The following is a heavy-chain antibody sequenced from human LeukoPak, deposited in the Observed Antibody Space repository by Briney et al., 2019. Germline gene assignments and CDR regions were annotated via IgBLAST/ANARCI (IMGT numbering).Heavy chain of an antibody. CDR2: ISGGGGST. Sequence: GGSLRLSCAASGFTFTSYSMNWVRQAPGKGLEWVSTISGGGGSTYYADSVKGRFTISRDNSKNTLYLQVNSLRAEDTAVYYCAKGGKWNVTPFDYWGQGTLVTVSS. J-gene: IGHJ4*02. CDR3: AKGGKWNVTPFDY. V-gene: IGHV3-23*01. D-gene: IGHD1-1*01. CDR1: GFTFTSYS.